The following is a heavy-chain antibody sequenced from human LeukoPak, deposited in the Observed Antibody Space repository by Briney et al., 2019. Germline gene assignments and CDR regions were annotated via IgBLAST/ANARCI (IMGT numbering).Heavy chain of an antibody. CDR3: ARGGQITIFGVVTRPNWFDP. CDR2: IYYSGST. D-gene: IGHD3-3*01. CDR1: GGSISSGGYY. Sequence: LSLTCTVSGGSISSGGYYWSWIRQHPGKGLEWIGYIYYSGSTYYNPSLKSRVTISVDTSKNQFSLKLSSVTAADTAVYYCARGGQITIFGVVTRPNWFDPWGQGTLVTVSS. J-gene: IGHJ5*02. V-gene: IGHV4-31*03.